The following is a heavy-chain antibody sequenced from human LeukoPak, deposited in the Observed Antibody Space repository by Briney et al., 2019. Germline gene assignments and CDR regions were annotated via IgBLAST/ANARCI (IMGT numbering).Heavy chain of an antibody. J-gene: IGHJ4*02. CDR3: AAPGASGFVGNFWSGPLDF. CDR2: INPSVSST. V-gene: IGHV1-46*01. CDR1: GYTFTSHY. Sequence: GASVKVSCRASGYTFTSHYMHWVRQAPGQGLEWMGVINPSVSSTSYPQKFQGRVTMSRDTSTSTVYMELSSLKSEDTAVYYCAAPGASGFVGNFWSGPLDFWGRGALVTVSS. D-gene: IGHD3-3*01.